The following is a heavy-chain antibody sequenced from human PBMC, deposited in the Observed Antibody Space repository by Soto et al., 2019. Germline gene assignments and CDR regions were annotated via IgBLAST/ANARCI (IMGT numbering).Heavy chain of an antibody. D-gene: IGHD3-3*02. J-gene: IGHJ6*02. CDR3: ARGHFWSSYYGYGMDV. CDR2: ISSSGSTI. Sequence: VGSLRVSCAASGFTFSSYEMNWVRQAPGKGLEWVSYISSSGSTIYYADSVKGRFTISRDNAKNSLYLQMNSLRAEDTAVYYCARGHFWSSYYGYGMDVWGQGTTVTVSS. CDR1: GFTFSSYE. V-gene: IGHV3-48*03.